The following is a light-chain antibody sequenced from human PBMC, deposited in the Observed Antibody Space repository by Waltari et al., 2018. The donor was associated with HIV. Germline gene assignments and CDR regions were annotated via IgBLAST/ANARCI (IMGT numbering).Light chain of an antibody. V-gene: IGLV8-61*01. J-gene: IGLJ3*02. CDR3: VLYMGSGIGV. CDR1: SGSVPTSYY. CDR2: STN. Sequence: QTVVTQEPSFSVSPGGTVTLTCCLSSGSVPTSYYPSWYQQTPGQAPRTLIYSTNTRSSGVPDRFSGSILGNKAALTITGAQADDESDYYCVLYMGSGIGVFGGGTKLTVL.